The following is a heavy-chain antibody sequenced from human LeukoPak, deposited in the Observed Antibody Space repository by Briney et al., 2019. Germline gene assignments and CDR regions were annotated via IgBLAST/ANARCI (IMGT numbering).Heavy chain of an antibody. Sequence: LETLSLTCIVLGGSFSGYYWSWFRQSPGMGLEWMGYIYYRGSTNYNPSLKSRVTISVDTSKNQFSLKLSSVTAADTAVYYCARDLLIVGPSDSRGQGTPVTVSS. CDR1: GGSFSGYY. D-gene: IGHD1-26*01. J-gene: IGHJ4*02. CDR3: ARDLLIVGPSDS. CDR2: IYYRGST. V-gene: IGHV4-59*01.